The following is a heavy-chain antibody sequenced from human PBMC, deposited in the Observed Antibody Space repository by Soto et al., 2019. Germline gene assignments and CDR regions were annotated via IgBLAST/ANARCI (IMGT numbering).Heavy chain of an antibody. J-gene: IGHJ5*02. CDR2: IYHSGST. CDR1: GGSISSGGYS. CDR3: ARVPDR. V-gene: IGHV4-30-2*01. D-gene: IGHD2-2*01. Sequence: LSLPCAVSGGSISSGGYSWSWIRQPPGKGLEWIGYIYHSGSTYYNPSLKSRVTISVDRSKNQFSLKLSSVTAADTAVYYCARVPDRWGQGTLVTVSS.